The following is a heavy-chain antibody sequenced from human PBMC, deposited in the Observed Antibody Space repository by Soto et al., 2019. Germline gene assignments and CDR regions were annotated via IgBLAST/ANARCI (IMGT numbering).Heavy chain of an antibody. V-gene: IGHV4-34*01. CDR2: INHSGST. CDR3: ARDRRIAAAGTATGPTNWFDP. CDR1: GGSFSSYY. D-gene: IGHD6-13*01. Sequence: SETLSLTCAVYGGSFSSYYWSWIRQPPGKGLEWIGEINHSGSTNYNPSLKSRVTISVDTSKNQFSLKLSSVTAADTAVYYCARDRRIAAAGTATGPTNWFDPWGQGTLVTVSS. J-gene: IGHJ5*02.